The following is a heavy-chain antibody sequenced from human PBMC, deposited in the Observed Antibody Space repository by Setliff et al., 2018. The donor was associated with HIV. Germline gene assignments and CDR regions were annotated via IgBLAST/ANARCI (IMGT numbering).Heavy chain of an antibody. CDR3: AREGGGYSYMGFDY. CDR1: GFTFSSYA. D-gene: IGHD5-18*01. Sequence: LRLSCAASGFTFSSYAMHWVRQAPGKGLEWVAVISYDGINKYYADSVKGRFTISRDNSKNTLYLQMNSLRAEDTAVYYCAREGGGYSYMGFDYWGQGTLVTV. J-gene: IGHJ4*02. V-gene: IGHV3-30*04. CDR2: ISYDGINK.